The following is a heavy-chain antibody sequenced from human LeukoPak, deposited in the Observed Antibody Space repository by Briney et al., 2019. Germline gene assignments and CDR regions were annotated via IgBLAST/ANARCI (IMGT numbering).Heavy chain of an antibody. CDR3: ARVKVGGEYCFDF. D-gene: IGHD3-16*01. Sequence: GGSLRLSSAVSGFSFSDYYMSWIRQAPGKGLEWVSYISSSSYTNYADSVKGRFTIPRDNAQNSLYLQMNSLRAEDTAVYYCARVKVGGEYCFDFWGQGILVTVSS. CDR1: GFSFSDYY. J-gene: IGHJ4*02. V-gene: IGHV3-11*06. CDR2: ISSSSYT.